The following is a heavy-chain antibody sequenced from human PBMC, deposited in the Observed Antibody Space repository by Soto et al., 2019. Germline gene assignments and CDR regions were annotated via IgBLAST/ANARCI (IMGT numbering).Heavy chain of an antibody. J-gene: IGHJ6*02. Sequence: ASVKVSCKASGYTFTSYGISWVRQAPGQGLEWMGWISAYNGNTNYAQKLQGRVTMTTDTSTSTAYMELRSLRSDDTAVYYCARGGYYDFWSGYPTFGYYYGMDVWGQGTTVTV. CDR1: GYTFTSYG. V-gene: IGHV1-18*04. CDR3: ARGGYYDFWSGYPTFGYYYGMDV. D-gene: IGHD3-3*01. CDR2: ISAYNGNT.